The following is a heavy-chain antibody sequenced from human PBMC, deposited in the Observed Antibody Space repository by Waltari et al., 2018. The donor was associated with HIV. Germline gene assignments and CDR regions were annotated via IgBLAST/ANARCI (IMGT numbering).Heavy chain of an antibody. CDR2: INTNTGNP. J-gene: IGHJ4*02. D-gene: IGHD2-15*01. CDR3: ARGGYCSGASCNHYFDH. V-gene: IGHV7-4-1*02. CDR1: GYSFISYA. Sequence: QVQLVQSGSELKEPGASVKVSCKASGYSFISYAINWVRQAPGNGLEWMGWINTNTGNPPYGQGFTGRFVFSLDTSVSTAYLQINSLKADDTAVYYCARGGYCSGASCNHYFDHWGQGTLVTVSS.